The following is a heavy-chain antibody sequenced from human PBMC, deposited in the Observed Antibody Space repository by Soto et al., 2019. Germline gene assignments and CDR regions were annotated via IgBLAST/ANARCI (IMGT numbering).Heavy chain of an antibody. D-gene: IGHD6-19*01. Sequence: QITLKESGPTLVKPTQTLTLTCTFSGFSLSTSGVGVGWIRQPPGKALEWLALIYWDDDKRYSPSLKSRLTITTDTSKNPVVHTMTNMDPVDTATYYCAYSQYRSGWAYYYYGMDVWGPGTTVTVSS. V-gene: IGHV2-5*02. CDR3: AYSQYRSGWAYYYYGMDV. CDR2: IYWDDDK. J-gene: IGHJ6*02. CDR1: GFSLSTSGVG.